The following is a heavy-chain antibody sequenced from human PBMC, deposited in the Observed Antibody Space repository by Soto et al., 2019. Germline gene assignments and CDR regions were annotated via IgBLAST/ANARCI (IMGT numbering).Heavy chain of an antibody. V-gene: IGHV1-8*01. Sequence: ASVKVSCKASGYTFTSYDINWVRQATGQGLEWMGWMNPNSGNTGYAQKFQGRVTMTRNTSISTAYMELSSLRSEDTAVYYCARALFPGYYSDYWGQGTLVTVSS. CDR2: MNPNSGNT. CDR3: ARALFPGYYSDY. J-gene: IGHJ4*02. CDR1: GYTFTSYD.